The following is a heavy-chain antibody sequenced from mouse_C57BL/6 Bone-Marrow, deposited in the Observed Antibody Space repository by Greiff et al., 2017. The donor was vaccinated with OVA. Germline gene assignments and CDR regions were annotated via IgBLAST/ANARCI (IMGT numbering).Heavy chain of an antibody. D-gene: IGHD1-1*01. V-gene: IGHV1-82*01. CDR1: GYAFSSSW. CDR3: ARNYGSTFAY. J-gene: IGHJ3*01. Sequence: VQLQQSGTELVKPGASVKISCKASGYAFSSSWMNWVKQRPGKGLEWIGRIYPGDGDTNYNGKFKGKATLTADKSSSTAYMQLSSLTSEDSAVYFCARNYGSTFAYWGQGTLVTVSA. CDR2: IYPGDGDT.